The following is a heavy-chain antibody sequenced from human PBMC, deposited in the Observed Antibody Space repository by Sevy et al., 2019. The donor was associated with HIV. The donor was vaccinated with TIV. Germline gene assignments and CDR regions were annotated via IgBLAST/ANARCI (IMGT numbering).Heavy chain of an antibody. V-gene: IGHV1-8*01. J-gene: IGHJ3*02. CDR1: GYTFTSYD. CDR2: MNPNSGNT. CDR3: ARRGEPNSSGYYNPGAFDI. Sequence: ASVKVSCKASGYTFTSYDINWVRQATGQELEGMGWMNPNSGNTGYAQKFQGRANMTRNTSISTAYMELSSLLSEDTAVYYFARRGEPNSSGYYNPGAFDIWGQGTMVTVSS. D-gene: IGHD3-22*01.